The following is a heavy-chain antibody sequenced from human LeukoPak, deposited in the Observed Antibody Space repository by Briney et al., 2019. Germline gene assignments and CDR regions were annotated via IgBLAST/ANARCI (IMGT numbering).Heavy chain of an antibody. V-gene: IGHV4-4*07. CDR1: GGSISSYY. CDR2: IYTSGST. CDR3: ARDLAGYESGGSYYYYYMDV. D-gene: IGHD3-3*01. J-gene: IGHJ6*03. Sequence: SETLSLTCTVSGGSISSYYWSWIRQPAGKGLEWIGRIYTSGSTNYNPSLKSRVTMSIDTSKNQFSLRLSSVTAADTAVYYCARDLAGYESGGSYYYYYMDVWGKGTTVTVSS.